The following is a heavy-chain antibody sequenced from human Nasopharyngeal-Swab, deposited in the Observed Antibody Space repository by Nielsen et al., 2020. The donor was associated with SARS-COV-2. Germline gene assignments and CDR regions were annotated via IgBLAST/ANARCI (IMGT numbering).Heavy chain of an antibody. D-gene: IGHD3-10*01. J-gene: IGHJ3*02. CDR1: GFIFDDYA. V-gene: IGHV3-43D*04. CDR3: AKGLAGGSGAFDI. CDR2: ISWDGGST. Sequence: GASLQLSCAASGFIFDDYAMHWVRQAPGKGLEWVSLISWDGGSTYYVDSVKGRFTISRDNSRNSLYLQMNSLRAEDTALYYCAKGLAGGSGAFDIWGQGTMVTVSS.